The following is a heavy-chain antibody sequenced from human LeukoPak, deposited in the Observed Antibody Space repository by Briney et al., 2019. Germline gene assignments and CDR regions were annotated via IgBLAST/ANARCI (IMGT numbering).Heavy chain of an antibody. Sequence: GGSLRLSCAASGFTFRSYWIHWVRQAPGKGLEWVGFIRSKAYGGTTEYAASVKGRFTISRDDSKSIAYLQMNSLKTEDTAVYYCMSAFDYWGQGTLVTVSS. CDR2: IRSKAYGGTT. V-gene: IGHV3-49*04. CDR1: GFTFRSYW. J-gene: IGHJ4*02. CDR3: MSAFDY.